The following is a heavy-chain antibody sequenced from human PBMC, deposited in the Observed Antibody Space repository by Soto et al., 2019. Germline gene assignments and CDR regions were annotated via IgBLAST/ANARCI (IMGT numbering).Heavy chain of an antibody. J-gene: IGHJ3*02. V-gene: IGHV4-59*01. CDR1: GGSISSYY. CDR3: ASRSPLFWSGYYAFDI. Sequence: PSENLSLTCTVSGGSISSYYWSWIRQPPGKGLEWIGYIYYSGSTNYNPSLKSRVTISVDTSKNQFSLKLSSVTAADTAVYYCASRSPLFWSGYYAFDIWGQGTMVT. D-gene: IGHD3-3*01. CDR2: IYYSGST.